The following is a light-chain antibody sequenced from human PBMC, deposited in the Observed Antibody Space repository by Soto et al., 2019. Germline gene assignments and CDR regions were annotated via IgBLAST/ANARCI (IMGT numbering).Light chain of an antibody. CDR2: GAS. CDR1: QRVSSSY. Sequence: EIVLTQSPGPLSLSPGERATLSCRASQRVSSSYLAWYQQKPGQAPRLLIYGASSRATGIPDRFSGSGSGTDFTLTISRLEPEDFAVYYCQQYGSSPETFGQGTKLEIK. CDR3: QQYGSSPET. V-gene: IGKV3-20*01. J-gene: IGKJ2*01.